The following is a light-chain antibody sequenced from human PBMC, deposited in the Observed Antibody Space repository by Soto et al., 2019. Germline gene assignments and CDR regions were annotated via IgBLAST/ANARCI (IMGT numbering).Light chain of an antibody. V-gene: IGLV2-14*03. Sequence: QSALTQPASVSGSPGQSITISCTGTSSDIGGYDYVSWYQQHPGKAPKLLIYDVSNRPSGVSTRFSGSKSGNTASLTISGLQAEDEGDYYCTSYTARRLYVFGSGTKLT. J-gene: IGLJ1*01. CDR2: DVS. CDR3: TSYTARRLYV. CDR1: SSDIGGYDY.